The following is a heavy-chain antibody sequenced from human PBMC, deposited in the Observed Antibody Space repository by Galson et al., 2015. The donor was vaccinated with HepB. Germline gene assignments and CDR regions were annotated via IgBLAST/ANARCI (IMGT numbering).Heavy chain of an antibody. Sequence: SLRLSCAASGFTFSSYGMHWVRQAPGKGLEWVAVIWYDGSNKYYADSVKGRFTISRDNSKNTLYLQMNSLRAEDTAAYYCARAVGATTGDFWGQGTLVTVSS. CDR2: IWYDGSNK. J-gene: IGHJ4*02. V-gene: IGHV3-33*01. CDR1: GFTFSSYG. D-gene: IGHD1-26*01. CDR3: ARAVGATTGDF.